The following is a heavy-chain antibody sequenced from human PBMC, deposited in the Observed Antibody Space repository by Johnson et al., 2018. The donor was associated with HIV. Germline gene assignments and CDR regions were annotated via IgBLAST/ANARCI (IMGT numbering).Heavy chain of an antibody. V-gene: IGHV3-30*02. CDR3: ARRSGYAFDI. CDR1: EFTFSTYG. D-gene: IGHD1-1*01. CDR2: IRYDGSNK. J-gene: IGHJ3*02. Sequence: QVQLVESGGGVVQPGGSLRLSCAASEFTFSTYGMHWVRQAPGKGLEWVAFIRYDGSNKYYADSVKGRFTISRDISKNSLSLQMNSLRVEDTAVYYCARRSGYAFDIWGQGTMVTVSS.